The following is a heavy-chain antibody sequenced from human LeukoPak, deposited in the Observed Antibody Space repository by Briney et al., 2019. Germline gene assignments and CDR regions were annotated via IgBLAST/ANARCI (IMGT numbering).Heavy chain of an antibody. V-gene: IGHV3-23*01. CDR3: AKDKLDYYGSGSYFLADDAFDI. D-gene: IGHD3-10*01. CDR2: ISGSGGST. Sequence: EAGGSLRLSCAASGFTFSSYAMSWVRQAPGKGLEWVSAISGSGGSTYYADSVKGRFTISRDNSKNTLYLQMNSLRAEDTAVYYCAKDKLDYYGSGSYFLADDAFDIWGQGTMVTVSS. CDR1: GFTFSSYA. J-gene: IGHJ3*02.